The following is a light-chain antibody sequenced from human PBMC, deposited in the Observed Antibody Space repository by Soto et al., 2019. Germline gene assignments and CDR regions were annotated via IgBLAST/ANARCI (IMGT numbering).Light chain of an antibody. CDR1: SSDVGGYSF. J-gene: IGLJ1*01. V-gene: IGLV2-11*01. CDR3: CSYAGSYTYV. Sequence: QSALTQPRSVSESPGQSVTISCTGTSSDVGGYSFVSWYQQHPGKAPKLMIYDVTKRPSGVPDRFSGSKSGNTASLTISGLQAEDEADYYCCSYAGSYTYVFGTGTKLTVL. CDR2: DVT.